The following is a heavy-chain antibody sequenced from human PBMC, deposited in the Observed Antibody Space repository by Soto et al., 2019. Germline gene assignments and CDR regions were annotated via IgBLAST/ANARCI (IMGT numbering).Heavy chain of an antibody. CDR3: AKDPGTVVPQYYFDY. D-gene: IGHD2-15*01. CDR1: GFTFSSYA. CDR2: ISGSGGST. V-gene: IGHV3-23*01. J-gene: IGHJ4*02. Sequence: PVXSLRLSCAASGFTFSSYAMSWFRQAPVKGLEWVSAISGSGGSTYYADSVKGRFTISRDNSKNTLYLQMNSLRAEDTAVYYCAKDPGTVVPQYYFDYWGQGTLVTVSS.